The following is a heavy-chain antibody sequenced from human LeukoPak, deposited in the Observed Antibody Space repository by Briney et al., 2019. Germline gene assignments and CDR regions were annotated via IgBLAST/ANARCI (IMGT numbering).Heavy chain of an antibody. CDR1: GFTFSSYA. J-gene: IGHJ4*02. CDR3: AKDRARAPVCITMVRGDFDY. D-gene: IGHD3-10*01. V-gene: IGHV3-23*01. CDR2: ISGSGGST. Sequence: PGGSLRLSCAASGFTFSSYAMSWVRQAPGKGLEWVSAISGSGGSTYYADSVKGRFTISRDNSKNTLYLQMNSLRAEDTAVSYCAKDRARAPVCITMVRGDFDYWGQGTLVTVSS.